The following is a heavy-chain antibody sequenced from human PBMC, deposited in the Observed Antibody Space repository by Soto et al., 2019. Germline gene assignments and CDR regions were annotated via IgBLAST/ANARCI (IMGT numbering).Heavy chain of an antibody. CDR1: GGSISSSSYY. CDR3: ARPFIAGTTDYYYGMDV. J-gene: IGHJ6*02. Sequence: SETLSLTCTVSGGSISSSSYYWGWIRQPPGKGLEWIGSIYYSGSTYYNPSLKSRVTISVDTSKNQFSLKLSSVTAADTAVYYCARPFIAGTTDYYYGMDVWGQGTTVTVSS. V-gene: IGHV4-39*01. D-gene: IGHD1-7*01. CDR2: IYYSGST.